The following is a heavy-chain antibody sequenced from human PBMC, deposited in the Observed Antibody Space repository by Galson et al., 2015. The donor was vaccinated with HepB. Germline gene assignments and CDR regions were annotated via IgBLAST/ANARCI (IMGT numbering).Heavy chain of an antibody. CDR3: ARGGGRYCLDA. V-gene: IGHV1-2*02. Sequence: SVKVSCKASGYTFTDHYFHWVRQAPGQGLEWMGWINPKSGDTKYEQNFQGRFSMTRDTSVSLVSMELSSLRSDDAAVYYCARGGGRYCLDAWGQGTLVIVSS. CDR1: GYTFTDHY. D-gene: IGHD3-10*01. J-gene: IGHJ5*02. CDR2: INPKSGDT.